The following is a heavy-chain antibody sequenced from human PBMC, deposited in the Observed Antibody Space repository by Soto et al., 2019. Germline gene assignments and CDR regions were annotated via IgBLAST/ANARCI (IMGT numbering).Heavy chain of an antibody. D-gene: IGHD2-2*01. Sequence: PGESLKISCKGSGYSFTSYWIGWVRQMPGKGLEWMGIIYPGDSDTNYNPSLESRVTMSVDKSKNHFSLTLTSVTAADTAVYYCARLPVVSPREYFFDFWGQGTLVTVSS. CDR3: ARLPVVSPREYFFDF. CDR1: GYSFTSYW. J-gene: IGHJ4*02. V-gene: IGHV5-51*01. CDR2: IYPGDSDT.